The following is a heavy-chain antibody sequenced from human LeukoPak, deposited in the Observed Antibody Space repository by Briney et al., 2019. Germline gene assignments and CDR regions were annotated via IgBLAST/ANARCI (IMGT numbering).Heavy chain of an antibody. Sequence: GGSLRLSCAASGFTFSSDAMSWVRQAPGKGLEWVSVIYSGGSTYYADSVKGRFTISRDNSKNTLYLQMNSLRAEDTAVYYCARASSSWSGSSYWGQGTLVTVSS. V-gene: IGHV3-66*01. CDR2: IYSGGST. CDR1: GFTFSSDA. D-gene: IGHD6-13*01. CDR3: ARASSSWSGSSY. J-gene: IGHJ4*02.